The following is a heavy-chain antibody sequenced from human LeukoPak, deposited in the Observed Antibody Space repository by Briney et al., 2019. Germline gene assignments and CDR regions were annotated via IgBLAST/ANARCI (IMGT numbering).Heavy chain of an antibody. CDR3: ARPYASGSYYPY. V-gene: IGHV3-23*01. CDR2: ISDSGDNT. J-gene: IGHJ4*02. CDR1: GFTFSSYA. D-gene: IGHD3-10*01. Sequence: GGSLRLSCAASGFTFSSYAMSWVRQAPGKGLEWVSAISDSGDNTYYADSVKGRFTISRDNSKNTLYLQMNSLRAEVTAVYYCARPYASGSYYPYWGQGTLVTVSS.